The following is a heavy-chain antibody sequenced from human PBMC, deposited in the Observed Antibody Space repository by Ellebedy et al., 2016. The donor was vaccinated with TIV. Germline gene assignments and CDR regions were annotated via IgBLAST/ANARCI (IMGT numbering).Heavy chain of an antibody. CDR1: GFTFDDYT. Sequence: GGSLRLSCAASGFTFDDYTMHWVRQAPGKGLEWVPLISWDGGSTYYADSVKGRFTISRDNSKNSLYLQMNSLRTEDTALYYCAKDISLYGGNDYFDYWGQGTLVTVS. J-gene: IGHJ4*02. D-gene: IGHD4-23*01. CDR3: AKDISLYGGNDYFDY. V-gene: IGHV3-43*01. CDR2: ISWDGGST.